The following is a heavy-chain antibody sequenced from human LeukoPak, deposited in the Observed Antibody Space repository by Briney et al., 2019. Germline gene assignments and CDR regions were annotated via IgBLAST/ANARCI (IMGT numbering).Heavy chain of an antibody. CDR1: XFTFSSYG. V-gene: IGHV3-33*06. CDR2: IWYDGSNK. D-gene: IGHD3-22*01. J-gene: IGHJ4*02. Sequence: SXAAXXFTFSSYGMXWVRQAPGKGVGXVAVIWYDGSNKYYSDSVKGRFTISRDNSKNTLYLQMNSLRAEDTAVYYCAKGGYDSSGFDYWGQGTLVTVSS. CDR3: AKGGYDSSGFDY.